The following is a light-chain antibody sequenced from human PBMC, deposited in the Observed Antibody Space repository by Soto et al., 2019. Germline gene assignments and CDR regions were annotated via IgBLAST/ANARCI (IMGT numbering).Light chain of an antibody. CDR3: QQYNSYPEA. Sequence: EILMTQSPATLSVSLGERATLSCRASQSVSSSLAWYQQKPGQAPRLLISGASTRATGVPARFSGSGSGTEFTLTITSLQSEDFAVYYCQQYNSYPEAFGQGTRVEIK. J-gene: IGKJ5*01. V-gene: IGKV3D-15*01. CDR2: GAS. CDR1: QSVSSS.